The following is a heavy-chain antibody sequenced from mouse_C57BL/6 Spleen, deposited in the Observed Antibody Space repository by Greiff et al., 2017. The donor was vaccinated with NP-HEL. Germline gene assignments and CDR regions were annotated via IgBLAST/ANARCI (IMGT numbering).Heavy chain of an antibody. D-gene: IGHD2-3*01. CDR3: AVYDGFAY. CDR1: GYSFTGYY. CDR2: INPSTGGT. V-gene: IGHV1-42*01. J-gene: IGHJ3*01. Sequence: VQLQQSGPELVKPGASVKISCKASGYSFTGYYMNWVKQSPEKSLEWIGEINPSTGGTTYNQKFKAKATLTVDKSSSTAYMQLKSLTSEDSAVYYCAVYDGFAYWGQGTLVTVSA.